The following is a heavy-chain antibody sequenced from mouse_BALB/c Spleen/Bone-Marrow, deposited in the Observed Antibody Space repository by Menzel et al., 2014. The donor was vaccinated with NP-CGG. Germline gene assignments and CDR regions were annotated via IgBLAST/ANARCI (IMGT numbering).Heavy chain of an antibody. CDR1: GFNIKDYY. D-gene: IGHD2-1*01. V-gene: IGHV14-4*02. Sequence: VQLKQPGAELVRSGASVKLSCTASGFNIKDYYMHWVKQRPEQGLEWIGWIDPENGDTEYAPKFQGKATMTADTSSNTAYLQLSSLTSEDTAVYYCSYGNFAMDYWGQGTSVTVSS. J-gene: IGHJ4*01. CDR2: IDPENGDT. CDR3: SYGNFAMDY.